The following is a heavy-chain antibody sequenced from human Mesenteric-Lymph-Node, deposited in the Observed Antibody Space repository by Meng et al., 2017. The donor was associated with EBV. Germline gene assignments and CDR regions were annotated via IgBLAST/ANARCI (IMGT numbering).Heavy chain of an antibody. CDR3: ARDGSGDGYTIDY. Sequence: QVQLVQSGAELKKPWASVKVSCKASGFTFTTYAIHWVRHAPGQRLEWMGWINAGNGNTRCSQNFQDRVTMTTDTSTDTAYIELRSLRSDDTAVYSCARDGSGDGYTIDYWGQGTLVTVSS. J-gene: IGHJ4*02. D-gene: IGHD5-24*01. CDR1: GFTFTTYA. CDR2: INAGNGNT. V-gene: IGHV1-3*01.